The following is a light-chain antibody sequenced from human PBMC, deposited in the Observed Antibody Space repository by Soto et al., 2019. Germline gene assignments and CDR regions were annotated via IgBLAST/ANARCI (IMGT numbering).Light chain of an antibody. CDR3: ISYTSRSTWV. CDR2: EVS. J-gene: IGLJ3*02. V-gene: IGLV2-14*01. Sequence: QSVLXQPASVSGSPGQWITISCTGTSSEVGGYNYVSWYHQHPGTAPKLMIYEVSNRPSGVSDRFSGSRSGNTASLTISGLHAEDESDYYCISYTSRSTWVFCGGTKLTVL. CDR1: SSEVGGYNY.